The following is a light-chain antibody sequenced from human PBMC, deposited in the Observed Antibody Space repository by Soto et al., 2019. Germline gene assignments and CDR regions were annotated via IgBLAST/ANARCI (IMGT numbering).Light chain of an antibody. CDR2: GNS. V-gene: IGLV1-40*01. CDR3: QSYDNSLSGSWV. Sequence: QSALTQPPSVSGAPGQRVTISCTGSSSNIGAGYDVHWYQQLPGTAPKLLMYGNSNRPSGVPDRFSGSKSGTSASLAITGLQAEDEADYYCQSYDNSLSGSWVFGGGTKVTVL. J-gene: IGLJ3*02. CDR1: SSNIGAGYD.